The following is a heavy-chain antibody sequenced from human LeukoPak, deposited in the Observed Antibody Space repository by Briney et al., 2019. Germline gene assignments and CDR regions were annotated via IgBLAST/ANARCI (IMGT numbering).Heavy chain of an antibody. Sequence: GASVKVSCKASGGTFSSYAISWVRQAPGQGLEWMGRIIPIFGIANYAQKFQGRVTITADKSTSTAYMELSSLRSEDTAVYYCARTVDSSGPDIDYWGQGTLATVSS. CDR1: GGTFSSYA. CDR2: IIPIFGIA. V-gene: IGHV1-69*04. J-gene: IGHJ4*02. D-gene: IGHD3-22*01. CDR3: ARTVDSSGPDIDY.